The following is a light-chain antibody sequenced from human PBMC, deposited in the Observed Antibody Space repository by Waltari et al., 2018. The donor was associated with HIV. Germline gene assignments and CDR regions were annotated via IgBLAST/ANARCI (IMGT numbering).Light chain of an antibody. CDR3: GTWDNRPNSGV. CDR2: EGN. Sequence: LPPSPSVSPASGQTVTFSCSSTTSNLRSNSLSRYQVLPGTAPKLLIYEGNKRPSGIPDRFSGSQSGTSATLVISGLQTGDEADYYCGTWDNRPNSGVFGGGTKLTVL. J-gene: IGLJ2*01. V-gene: IGLV1-51*02. CDR1: TSNLRSNS.